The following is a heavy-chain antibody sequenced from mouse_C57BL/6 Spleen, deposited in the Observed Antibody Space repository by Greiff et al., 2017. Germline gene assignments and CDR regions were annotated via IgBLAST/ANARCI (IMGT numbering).Heavy chain of an antibody. CDR1: GYTFTDYN. J-gene: IGHJ2*01. V-gene: IGHV1-18*01. CDR2: INPNNGGT. Sequence: VQLQQSGPELVKPGASVKIPCKASGYTFTDYNMDWVKQSHGKSLEWIGDINPNNGGTIYNQKFKGKATLTVDKSSSTAYMELRSLTSEDTAVYYCARRGYDGGDFDYWGQGTTLTVSS. D-gene: IGHD2-2*01. CDR3: ARRGYDGGDFDY.